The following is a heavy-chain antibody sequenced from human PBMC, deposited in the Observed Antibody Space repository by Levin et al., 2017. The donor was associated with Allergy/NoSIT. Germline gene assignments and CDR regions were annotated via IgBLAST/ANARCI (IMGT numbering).Heavy chain of an antibody. CDR2: IKSDGSST. J-gene: IGHJ4*02. V-gene: IGHV3-74*01. Sequence: GESLKISCVASGFTFSSYWMHWVRQAPGKGLVWVSRIKSDGSSTNYADSVKGRFTISRDNAKNMLYLQMNSLRAEDTALYYCVRDRGNGPDYWGQGTLVTVSS. CDR3: VRDRGNGPDY. D-gene: IGHD1-1*01. CDR1: GFTFSSYW.